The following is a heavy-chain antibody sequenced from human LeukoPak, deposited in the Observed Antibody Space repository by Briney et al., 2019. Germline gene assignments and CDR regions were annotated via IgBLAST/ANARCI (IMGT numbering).Heavy chain of an antibody. V-gene: IGHV1-69*05. CDR1: GYIFTTYD. Sequence: ASVKVSCKASGYIFTTYDISWVRQAPGQGLEWMGRIIPIFGTANYAQKFQGRVTITTDESTSTAYMELSSLRSEDTAVYYCAREKTGQGEPQLVDYWGQGTLVTVSS. CDR2: IIPIFGTA. D-gene: IGHD6-13*01. J-gene: IGHJ4*02. CDR3: AREKTGQGEPQLVDY.